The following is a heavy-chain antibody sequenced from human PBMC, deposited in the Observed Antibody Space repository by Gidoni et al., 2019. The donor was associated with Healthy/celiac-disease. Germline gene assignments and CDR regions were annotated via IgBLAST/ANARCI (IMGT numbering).Heavy chain of an antibody. V-gene: IGHV4-39*01. CDR3: ARGSSGYYSFGY. D-gene: IGHD3-22*01. CDR1: GCSISSSSYY. Sequence: QLQLPESGPGLVKPSETLSLTCTVSGCSISSSSYYWGWIRQPPGKGLEWIGSIYYSGSTYDNPALKSRVTISVDTSKNQFSLKLSSVTAADTAVYYCARGSSGYYSFGYWGQGTLVTVSS. CDR2: IYYSGST. J-gene: IGHJ4*02.